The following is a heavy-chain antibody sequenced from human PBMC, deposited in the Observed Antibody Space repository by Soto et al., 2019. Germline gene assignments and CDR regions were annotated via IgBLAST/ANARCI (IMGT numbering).Heavy chain of an antibody. J-gene: IGHJ4*02. CDR3: ARVGCSSTSCRCDY. D-gene: IGHD2-2*01. V-gene: IGHV4-59*01. Sequence: SETLSLTCTVSGGSISSYYWSWIRQPPGKGLEWIGYIYYSGSTNYNPPLKSRVTISVFVFKNQFSLNLSSVTAADSAAFYWARVGCSSTSCRCDYWGQGSLVTV. CDR1: GGSISSYY. CDR2: IYYSGST.